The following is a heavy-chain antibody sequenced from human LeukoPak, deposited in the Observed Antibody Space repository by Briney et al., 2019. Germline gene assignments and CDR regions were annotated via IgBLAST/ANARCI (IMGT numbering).Heavy chain of an antibody. CDR3: AREDYYYYYMDV. J-gene: IGHJ6*03. V-gene: IGHV3-20*04. CDR1: GFSFSSYW. CDR2: INWNGGST. Sequence: GGSLRLSCAASGFSFSSYWMSWVRQAPGKGLEWVSGINWNGGSTGYADSVKGRFTISRDNAKNSLYLQMNSLRAEDTALYYCAREDYYYYYMDVWGKGTTVTVSS.